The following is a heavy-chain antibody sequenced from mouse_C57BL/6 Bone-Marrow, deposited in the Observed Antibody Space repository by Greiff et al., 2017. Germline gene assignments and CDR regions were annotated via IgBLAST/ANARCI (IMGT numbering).Heavy chain of an antibody. Sequence: VQLQQSGAELMKPGASVKLSCKATGYTFTGYWIGWVKQRPGHGLEWIGEILPGSGSTNYNEKFKGKATFTADTSSNTAYLQISSLSTEYSAIYYCARELVPYYCDYWGQGTTLTVSS. CDR2: ILPGSGST. CDR3: ARELVPYYCDY. D-gene: IGHD6-2*01. V-gene: IGHV1-9*01. J-gene: IGHJ2*01. CDR1: GYTFTGYW.